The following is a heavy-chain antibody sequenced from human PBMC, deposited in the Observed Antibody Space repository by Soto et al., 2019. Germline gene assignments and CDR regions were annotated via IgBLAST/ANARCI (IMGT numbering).Heavy chain of an antibody. V-gene: IGHV4-39*01. Sequence: QLQLQESGPGLVKPSETLSLTCTVSGSSISSSSYYWGWIRQPPGKGLEWIGTIYYSGSTYYNPSLKSRVTISVDTSKNQFSLKLSSVTAADTAVYYCARIGPVAGNYYYYGMDVWGQGTTVTVSS. CDR2: IYYSGST. D-gene: IGHD6-19*01. CDR1: GSSISSSSYY. J-gene: IGHJ6*02. CDR3: ARIGPVAGNYYYYGMDV.